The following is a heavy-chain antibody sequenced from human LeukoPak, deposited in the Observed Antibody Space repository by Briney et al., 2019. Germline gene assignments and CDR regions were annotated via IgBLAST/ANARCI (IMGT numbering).Heavy chain of an antibody. Sequence: SETLSLTCTVSDDSISSYFWSWIRQPPGKGLEWIGYIYYTGSTNYNPSLKSRVTISIDTSKNRFSLNLSSVTAADMAVYYCARVLVGATGDDAFDIWGPGTIVTVSS. CDR3: ARVLVGATGDDAFDI. CDR2: IYYTGST. J-gene: IGHJ3*02. CDR1: DDSISSYF. V-gene: IGHV4-59*01. D-gene: IGHD1-26*01.